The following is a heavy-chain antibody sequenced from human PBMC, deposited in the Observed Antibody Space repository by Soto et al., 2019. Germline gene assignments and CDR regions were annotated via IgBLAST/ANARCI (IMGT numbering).Heavy chain of an antibody. CDR1: GFTFSSYS. CDR2: ISSSSSYI. D-gene: IGHD1-26*01. Sequence: GGSLRLSCAASGFTFSSYSMNWVRQAPGKGLEWVSSISSSSSYIYYADSVKGRFTISRDNAKNSLYLQMNSLRAEDTAVYYCAREAPPSGSYTFDYWGQGTLVTVSS. CDR3: AREAPPSGSYTFDY. J-gene: IGHJ4*02. V-gene: IGHV3-21*01.